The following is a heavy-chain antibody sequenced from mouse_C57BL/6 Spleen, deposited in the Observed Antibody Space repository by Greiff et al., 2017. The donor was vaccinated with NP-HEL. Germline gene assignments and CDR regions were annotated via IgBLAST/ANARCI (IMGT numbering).Heavy chain of an antibody. D-gene: IGHD3-3*01. CDR1: GYTFTSYW. CDR3: ARWEGRGYFDV. CDR2: IYPSDSET. J-gene: IGHJ1*03. V-gene: IGHV1-61*01. Sequence: VKLQQPGAELVRPGSSVKLSCKASGYTFTSYWMDWVKQRPGQGLEWIGNIYPSDSETHYNQKFKDKATLTVDKSSSTAYMQLSSLTSEDSAVYYCARWEGRGYFDVWGTGTTVTVSS.